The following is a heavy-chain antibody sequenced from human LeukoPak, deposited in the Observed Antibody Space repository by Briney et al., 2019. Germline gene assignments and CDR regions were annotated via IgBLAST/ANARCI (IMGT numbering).Heavy chain of an antibody. CDR1: GGSISSYY. CDR3: ARDWRIAAAGDYYYYGMDV. Sequence: SETLSLTCTVSGGSISSYYWSWIRQPPGKGPEWIGYIYYSGSTNYNPSLKSRVTISVDTSKNQFSLKLSSVTAADTAVYYCARDWRIAAAGDYYYYGMDVWGKGTTVTVSS. J-gene: IGHJ6*04. D-gene: IGHD6-13*01. V-gene: IGHV4-59*01. CDR2: IYYSGST.